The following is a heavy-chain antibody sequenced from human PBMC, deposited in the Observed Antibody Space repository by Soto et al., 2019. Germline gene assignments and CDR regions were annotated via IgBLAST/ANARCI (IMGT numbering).Heavy chain of an antibody. Sequence: GASVKVSCKASGGTFSSYAISWVRQAPGQGLEWMGGIIPIFGTANYAQKFQGRVTITADESTSTAYMELSSLRSEDTAVYYCARDLSVVPAAIGGGSYYYYYYGMDVWGQGTTVTVSS. CDR3: ARDLSVVPAAIGGGSYYYYYYGMDV. D-gene: IGHD2-2*01. V-gene: IGHV1-69*13. CDR2: IIPIFGTA. CDR1: GGTFSSYA. J-gene: IGHJ6*02.